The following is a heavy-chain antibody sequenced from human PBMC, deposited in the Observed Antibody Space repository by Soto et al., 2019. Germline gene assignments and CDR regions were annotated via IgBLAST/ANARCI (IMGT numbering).Heavy chain of an antibody. CDR2: INRSGSI. Sequence: SETLSLTCAVYGGSFSNYYWSWIRQPPGKGLEWIGEINRSGSINYNPSLKSRVTISVDTSKNQFSLKLTSVTATDTAVYYCARQDDFWSGSNWFDPWGQGTLVTVSS. CDR1: GGSFSNYY. D-gene: IGHD3-3*01. J-gene: IGHJ5*02. V-gene: IGHV4-34*01. CDR3: ARQDDFWSGSNWFDP.